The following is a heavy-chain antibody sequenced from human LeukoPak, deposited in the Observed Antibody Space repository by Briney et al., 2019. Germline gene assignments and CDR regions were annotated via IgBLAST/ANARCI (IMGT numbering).Heavy chain of an antibody. Sequence: GGSLRLSCAASGFTFSSYSMNWVRQAPGKGLKWVSSISSSSSYIYYADSVKGRFTISRDNAKNSLYLQMNSLRAEDTAVYYCARDGPYSGGWLYFDYWGQGTLVTVSS. D-gene: IGHD6-19*01. V-gene: IGHV3-21*01. CDR3: ARDGPYSGGWLYFDY. CDR2: ISSSSSYI. CDR1: GFTFSSYS. J-gene: IGHJ4*02.